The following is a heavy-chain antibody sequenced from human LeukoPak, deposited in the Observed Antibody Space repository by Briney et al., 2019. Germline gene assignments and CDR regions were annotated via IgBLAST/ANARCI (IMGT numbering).Heavy chain of an antibody. CDR1: GGSRINAGW. CDR3: ARDLGYYYGLDI. V-gene: IGHV4-4*02. J-gene: IGHJ6*02. Sequence: PSETLSLTCDVSGGSRINAGWWSWVRQPPGKGLEWIGEIFHSGNTKYNPSLESRATISVDKSNHQFTLEMKSVTAADTAIYYCARDLGYYYGLDIWSRGTTVTVSS. CDR2: IFHSGNT. D-gene: IGHD3-16*01.